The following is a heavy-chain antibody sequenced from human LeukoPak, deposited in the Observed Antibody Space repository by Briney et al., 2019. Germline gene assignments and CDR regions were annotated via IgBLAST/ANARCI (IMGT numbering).Heavy chain of an antibody. D-gene: IGHD5-12*01. Sequence: GGSLRLSCAASGFTFSDSAMHWVRQASGKGLEWLGRIRNKANTYATAYAASVKGRFTISRDDSKNTAYLQMNGLKTEDTAVYYCARASGYSGSRRWFDPWGQGTLVTVSS. CDR1: GFTFSDSA. CDR2: IRNKANTYAT. J-gene: IGHJ5*02. CDR3: ARASGYSGSRRWFDP. V-gene: IGHV3-73*01.